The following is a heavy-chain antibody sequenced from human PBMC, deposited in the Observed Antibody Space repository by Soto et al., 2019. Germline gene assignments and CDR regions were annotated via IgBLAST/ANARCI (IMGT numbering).Heavy chain of an antibody. CDR2: ISSGSEDI. D-gene: IGHD6-13*01. CDR3: VRGAAAGAKES. J-gene: IGHJ5*02. Sequence: EVQVVESGGGLVKPGGSLRLSCAASGFTFNTYGMNWIRQGPGKGLEWVSSISSGSEDIYYADSVKGRFTISRDNAKNLLYLQMNGLRAEDTAVYYCVRGAAAGAKESWGQGTLVTVSS. V-gene: IGHV3-21*01. CDR1: GFTFNTYG.